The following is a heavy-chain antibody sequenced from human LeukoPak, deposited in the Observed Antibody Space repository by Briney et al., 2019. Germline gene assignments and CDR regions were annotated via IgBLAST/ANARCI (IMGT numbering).Heavy chain of an antibody. V-gene: IGHV4-39*07. CDR1: GGSISSSSYY. CDR2: IYYSGST. J-gene: IGHJ4*02. CDR3: ARGLGYTNGHRGLDY. D-gene: IGHD5-18*01. Sequence: SETLSLTCTVSGGSISSSSYYWGWIRQPPGKGLEWIGSIYYSGSTYYNPSLKSRVTISVDTSKNQFSLKLSSVTAADTAVYYCARGLGYTNGHRGLDYWGQGTLVTVSS.